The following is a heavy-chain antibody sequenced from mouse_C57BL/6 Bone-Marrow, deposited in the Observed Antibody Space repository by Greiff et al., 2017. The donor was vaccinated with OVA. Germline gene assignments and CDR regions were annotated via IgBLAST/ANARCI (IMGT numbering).Heavy chain of an antibody. CDR1: GYTFTDYN. CDR2: INPNNGGT. J-gene: IGHJ1*03. CDR3: GYSNYWYFDV. V-gene: IGHV1-22*01. D-gene: IGHD2-5*01. Sequence: VQLKESGPELVKPGASVKMSCKASGYTFTDYNMHWVKQSHGKSLEWIGYINPNNGGTSYNQKFKGKATLTVNKSSSTAYMELRSLTSEDSAVYYCGYSNYWYFDVWGTGTTVTVSS.